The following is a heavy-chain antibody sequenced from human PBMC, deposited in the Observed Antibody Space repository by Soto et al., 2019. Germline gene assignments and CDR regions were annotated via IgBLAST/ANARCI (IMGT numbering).Heavy chain of an antibody. V-gene: IGHV3-23*01. CDR3: AKDRYCSGGSCYSEWAFDI. D-gene: IGHD2-15*01. Sequence: GGSLRLSCAASGFTFSSYAMSWVRQAPGKGLEWISAISGSGGSTYYADSVKGRFTISRDNSKNTLYLQMNSLRAEDTAVYYCAKDRYCSGGSCYSEWAFDIWGQGTMVTVSS. J-gene: IGHJ3*02. CDR2: ISGSGGST. CDR1: GFTFSSYA.